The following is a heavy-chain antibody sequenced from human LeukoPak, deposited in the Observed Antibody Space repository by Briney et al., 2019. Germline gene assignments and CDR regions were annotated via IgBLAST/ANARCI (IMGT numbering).Heavy chain of an antibody. J-gene: IGHJ3*02. CDR1: GGSISSGDYY. V-gene: IGHV4-30-4*01. CDR3: ARGAVTPNGSDAFDI. D-gene: IGHD1-26*01. CDR2: IYYSGST. Sequence: ASQTLSLTCTVSGGSISSGDYYWSWIRQPPGKGLEWIGYIYYSGSTYHNPSLKSRVTISVDTSKNQFSLKLSSVTAADTAVYYCARGAVTPNGSDAFDIWGQGTMVTVSS.